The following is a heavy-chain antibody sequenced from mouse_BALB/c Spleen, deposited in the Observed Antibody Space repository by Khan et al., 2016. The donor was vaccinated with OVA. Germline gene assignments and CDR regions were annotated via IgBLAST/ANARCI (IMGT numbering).Heavy chain of an antibody. CDR3: AREASSWDFSFPY. V-gene: IGHV1S136*01. J-gene: IGHJ3*01. CDR1: GYTFTNYV. CDR2: INPDNAGT. D-gene: IGHD4-1*01. Sequence: VQLQQSGPELVEPGASVKMSCKASGYTFTNYVIHWVKQKPGQGLEWIGYINPDNAGTSYNENFKGKATLTSDISSTSAYMELLSLTSEDSAVYYCAREASSWDFSFPYWGQGTLVTVSA.